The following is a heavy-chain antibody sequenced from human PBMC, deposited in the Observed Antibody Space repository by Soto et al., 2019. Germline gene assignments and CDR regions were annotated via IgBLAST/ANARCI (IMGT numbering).Heavy chain of an antibody. CDR3: ARVGCGGDCLGFDY. J-gene: IGHJ4*02. CDR1: GYAFTIYG. D-gene: IGHD2-21*02. V-gene: IGHV1-18*01. CDR2: ISAYNGNT. Sequence: VSVKVSCKASGYAFTIYGISWVRQAPGQGLEWMGWISAYNGNTNYAQKLQGRVTMTTDTSTSTAYMELRSLRSDDTAVYYCARVGCGGDCLGFDYWGQGTLVTVSS.